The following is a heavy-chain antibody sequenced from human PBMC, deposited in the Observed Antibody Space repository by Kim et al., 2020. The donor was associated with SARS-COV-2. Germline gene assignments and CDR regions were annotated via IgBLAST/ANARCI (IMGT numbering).Heavy chain of an antibody. J-gene: IGHJ6*02. CDR2: ISSNSSNT. Sequence: GGSLRLSCAASGFTFSSYCMNWVRQAPGKGLEWVSSISSNSSNTYYADSVKGRFTISRDNAKNSLYLQMNSLRAEDTAVYYCAREVLDSSGYTYGMDVWGQGTTVTVSS. CDR3: AREVLDSSGYTYGMDV. CDR1: GFTFSSYC. V-gene: IGHV3-21*01. D-gene: IGHD3-22*01.